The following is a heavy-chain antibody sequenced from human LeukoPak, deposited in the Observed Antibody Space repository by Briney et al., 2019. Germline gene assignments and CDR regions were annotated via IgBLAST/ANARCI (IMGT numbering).Heavy chain of an antibody. CDR2: ISSSGSTI. Sequence: GGSLRLSCAASGFTFSSYEMNWVRQAPGKGLECVSYISSSGSTIYYADSVKGRFTISRDNAKNSLYLQMNSLRAEDTAVYYCASANSGYDLSYWGQGTLVTVSS. D-gene: IGHD5-12*01. CDR1: GFTFSSYE. J-gene: IGHJ4*02. V-gene: IGHV3-48*03. CDR3: ASANSGYDLSY.